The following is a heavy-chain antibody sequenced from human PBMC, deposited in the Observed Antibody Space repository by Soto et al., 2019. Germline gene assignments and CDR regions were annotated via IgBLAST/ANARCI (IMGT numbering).Heavy chain of an antibody. D-gene: IGHD6-13*01. CDR3: ARGSGYSSSWYYFDY. CDR1: GGSISSYY. CDR2: IYYSGST. J-gene: IGHJ4*02. V-gene: IGHV4-59*01. Sequence: SETLSLTCTVSGGSISSYYWSWIRQPPGKGLEWIGYIYYSGSTNYNPSLKSRVTISVGTSKNQFSLKLSSVTAADTAVYYCARGSGYSSSWYYFDYWGQGTLVTVSS.